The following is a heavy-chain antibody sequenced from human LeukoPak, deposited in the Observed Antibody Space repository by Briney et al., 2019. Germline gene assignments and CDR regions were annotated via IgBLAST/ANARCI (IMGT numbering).Heavy chain of an antibody. CDR3: AKDTFGYGGNQYYFDY. V-gene: IGHV3-23*01. D-gene: IGHD4-23*01. CDR2: ISGSGGST. J-gene: IGHJ4*02. Sequence: GGSLRLSCAASGFTFSSYAMSWVRQAPGEGLEWVSAISGSGGSTYYADSVKGRFTISRDNSKNTLYLQMNSLRAEDTAVYYCAKDTFGYGGNQYYFDYWGQGTLVTVSS. CDR1: GFTFSSYA.